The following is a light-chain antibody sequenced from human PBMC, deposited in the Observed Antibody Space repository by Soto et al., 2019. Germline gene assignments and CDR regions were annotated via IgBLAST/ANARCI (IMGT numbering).Light chain of an antibody. Sequence: DIVMTQSPDSLAVSLGERATINCKSSQSVLYSSNNKNYLTWYQQKPGQPPKLLIYWASTRESGVPDRISGSGSGTDFTLTISSLQAEDVAVYCCQQYYNTPYTFGQGTKLEIK. CDR3: QQYYNTPYT. CDR2: WAS. J-gene: IGKJ2*01. V-gene: IGKV4-1*01. CDR1: QSVLYSSNNKNY.